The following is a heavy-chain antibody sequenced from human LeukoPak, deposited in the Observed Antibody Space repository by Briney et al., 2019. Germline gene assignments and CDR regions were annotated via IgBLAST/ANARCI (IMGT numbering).Heavy chain of an antibody. J-gene: IGHJ5*02. CDR3: ARDLDSWSGYYGPLLFDP. CDR1: GGSFSGYY. CDR2: INHSGST. Sequence: SETLSLTCAVYGGSFSGYYWSWIRQPPGKGLEWIGEINHSGSTNYNPSLKSRVTISVDTSKNQFSLKLSSVTAADTAVYYCARDLDSWSGYYGPLLFDPWGQGALVTVSS. V-gene: IGHV4-34*01. D-gene: IGHD3-3*01.